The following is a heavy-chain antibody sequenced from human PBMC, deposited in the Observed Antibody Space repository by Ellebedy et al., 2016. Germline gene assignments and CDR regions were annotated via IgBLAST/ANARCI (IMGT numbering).Heavy chain of an antibody. D-gene: IGHD6-13*01. CDR3: ARDSQLFRY. J-gene: IGHJ4*02. V-gene: IGHV4-59*01. CDR2: IYYSGSA. Sequence: SETLSLTCAVYGGSFSSYYWSWIRQPPGKGLEWIGYIYYSGSANYNPSLKSRVTISVDTSKNQFSLKLSSVTAADTAVYYCARDSQLFRYWGQGTLVTVSS. CDR1: GGSFSSYY.